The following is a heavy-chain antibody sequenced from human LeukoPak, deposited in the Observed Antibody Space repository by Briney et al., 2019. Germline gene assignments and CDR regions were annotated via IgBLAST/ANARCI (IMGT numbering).Heavy chain of an antibody. J-gene: IGHJ4*02. CDR3: ARRIRGAPTDY. D-gene: IGHD3-10*01. CDR2: MNPNSGNA. V-gene: IGHV1-8*01. Sequence: ASVKVSCKASGYTFTTYDLNWVRQATGQGFEWMGWMNPNSGNAGYAQKFQGRVTMTRNASISTAYMELSNLTSEDTAVYYCARRIRGAPTDYWGQGTLVTVSS. CDR1: GYTFTTYD.